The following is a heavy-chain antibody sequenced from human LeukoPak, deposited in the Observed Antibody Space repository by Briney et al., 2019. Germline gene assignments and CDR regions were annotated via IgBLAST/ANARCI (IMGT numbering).Heavy chain of an antibody. CDR2: IIPILGIA. J-gene: IGHJ4*02. Sequence: ASVKVSCKASAASFSSYTISWVRQAPGQGLEWMGRIIPILGIANYAQKFQGRVTITADKSTSTAYMELSSLRSEDTAVYYCAREVGERLPAGLWGQGTLVTVSS. CDR3: AREVGERLPAGL. CDR1: AASFSSYT. V-gene: IGHV1-69*04. D-gene: IGHD3-16*01.